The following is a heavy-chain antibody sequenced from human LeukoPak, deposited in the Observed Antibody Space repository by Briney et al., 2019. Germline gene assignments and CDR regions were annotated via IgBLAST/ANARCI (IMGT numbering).Heavy chain of an antibody. D-gene: IGHD1-26*01. Sequence: SETLSLTCAVYGGSFSGYYWSWIRQPPGKGLEWIGEINHSGSTNYNPSLKSRVTISVDTSKDQFSLKLSSVTAADTAVYYCARGRYSGSYCGFDWFDPWGQGTLVTVSS. J-gene: IGHJ5*02. CDR2: INHSGST. CDR3: ARGRYSGSYCGFDWFDP. V-gene: IGHV4-34*01. CDR1: GGSFSGYY.